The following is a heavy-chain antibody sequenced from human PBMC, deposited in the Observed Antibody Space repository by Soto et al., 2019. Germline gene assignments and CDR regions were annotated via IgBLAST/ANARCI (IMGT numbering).Heavy chain of an antibody. J-gene: IGHJ4*02. CDR1: GYSMTNGNY. D-gene: IGHD6-19*01. CDR2: IYYTGRT. CDR3: ARDREAVASTFDY. V-gene: IGHV4-38-2*02. Sequence: SETLSLTCAVSGYSMTNGNYWGWIRQSPGKGLEWIGSIYYTGRTYYNPSLKSRVTMSVDTSKNQFSLKLTSVTAADTAVYYCARDREAVASTFDYWGPGTLVTVSS.